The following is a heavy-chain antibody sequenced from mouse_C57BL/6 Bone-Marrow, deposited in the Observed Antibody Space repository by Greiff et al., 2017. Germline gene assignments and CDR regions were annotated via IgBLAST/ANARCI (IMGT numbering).Heavy chain of an antibody. CDR2: IYPGGGYT. D-gene: IGHD1-1*01. CDR3: ARVGSYYYGSSPGYWYFDV. CDR1: GYTFTNYW. V-gene: IGHV1-63*01. Sequence: VQLKQSGAELVRPGTSVKMSCKASGYTFTNYWIGWAKQRPGHGLERIGDIYPGGGYTNYNEKFKGKATLTSAKFSSTAYMQFSSLTSEDSAIYYCARVGSYYYGSSPGYWYFDVWGTGTTVTVSS. J-gene: IGHJ1*03.